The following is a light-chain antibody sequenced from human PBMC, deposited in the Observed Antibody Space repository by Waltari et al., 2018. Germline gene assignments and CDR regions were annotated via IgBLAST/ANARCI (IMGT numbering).Light chain of an antibody. Sequence: MTQSPATLSVSLGERATLSCRVSENIKNKLAWYQQKPGQAPRLLVFGASTRATGIPDRFSGSGSGTDFTLTISSLQSEDFAVYYCHQYDNWPPTFGQGTKLDI. CDR3: HQYDNWPPT. V-gene: IGKV3-15*01. CDR1: ENIKNK. J-gene: IGKJ2*01. CDR2: GAS.